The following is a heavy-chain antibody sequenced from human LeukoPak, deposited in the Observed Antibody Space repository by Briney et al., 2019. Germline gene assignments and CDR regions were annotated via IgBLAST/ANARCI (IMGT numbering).Heavy chain of an antibody. Sequence: GGSLRLSCAASGFIFSDYYMHWVRQAPGKGLVWVSHINSDGSNINYADSVKGRFTISRDNAKNSLYLQMHSLRAEDTAVYYCARSAYSSGCLGYWGQGTLVTVSS. CDR1: GFIFSDYY. D-gene: IGHD6-19*01. CDR2: INSDGSNI. CDR3: ARSAYSSGCLGY. V-gene: IGHV3-74*01. J-gene: IGHJ4*02.